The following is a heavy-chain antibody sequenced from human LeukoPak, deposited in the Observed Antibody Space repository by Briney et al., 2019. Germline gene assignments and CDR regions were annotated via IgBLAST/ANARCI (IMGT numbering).Heavy chain of an antibody. V-gene: IGHV3-74*01. D-gene: IGHD6-19*01. CDR1: GITFSSYG. CDR2: INSDGSST. Sequence: GGSLRLSCAASGITFSSYGMHWVRQAPGKGLVWVSRINSDGSSTSYADSVKGRFTISRDNAKNTLYLQMNSLRAEDTAVYYCARDPGYSSGWSVDYWGQGTLVTVSS. CDR3: ARDPGYSSGWSVDY. J-gene: IGHJ4*02.